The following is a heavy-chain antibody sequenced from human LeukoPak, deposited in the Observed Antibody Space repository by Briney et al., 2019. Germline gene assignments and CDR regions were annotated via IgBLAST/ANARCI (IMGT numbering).Heavy chain of an antibody. J-gene: IGHJ1*01. V-gene: IGHV3-30*02. CDR1: GFTFSSYG. CDR3: AKDLLRPWIRAEH. CDR2: IRYDGSNK. Sequence: GGSLRLSCAASGFTFSSYGMHWVRQAPGKGLEWVAFIRYDGSNKYYADSVKGRFTISRDNSKNTLYLQMNSLRAEDTAVYYCAKDLLRPWIRAEHWGQGTLVTVSS. D-gene: IGHD5-18*01.